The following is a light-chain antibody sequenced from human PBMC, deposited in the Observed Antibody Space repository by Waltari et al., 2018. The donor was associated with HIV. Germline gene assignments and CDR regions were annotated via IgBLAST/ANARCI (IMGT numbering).Light chain of an antibody. Sequence: QSSLTQPRSVSGSPGPSVTIACPGTSSDVGSYTYVSWYHQHPGKAPKVMIYDVSKRPSGVPDRFSGSKSGKTASLTISGLQAEDEADYYCCSYAGMYTWVFGGGTKLTVL. CDR2: DVS. CDR1: SSDVGSYTY. V-gene: IGLV2-11*01. J-gene: IGLJ3*02. CDR3: CSYAGMYTWV.